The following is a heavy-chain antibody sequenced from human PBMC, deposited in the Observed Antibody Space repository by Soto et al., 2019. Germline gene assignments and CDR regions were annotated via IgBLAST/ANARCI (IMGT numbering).Heavy chain of an antibody. CDR1: GVTVSTNG. J-gene: IGHJ4*02. Sequence: EVQLLESGGGLEQPGGSLRLSCAASGVTVSTNGMTWVRQAPGKGLEWVSTISGGGNTYYADSVKGRFSISRDNSKNTLFLQMSSLRVEVTAIYYCATGRMPTVRVGFDYWGQGTLVTVSS. CDR3: ATGRMPTVRVGFDY. CDR2: ISGGGNT. V-gene: IGHV3-23*01. D-gene: IGHD1-1*01.